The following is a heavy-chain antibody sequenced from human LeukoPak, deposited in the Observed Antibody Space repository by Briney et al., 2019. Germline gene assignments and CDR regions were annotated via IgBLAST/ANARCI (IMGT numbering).Heavy chain of an antibody. CDR2: INPSGGST. CDR1: GYTFTSYY. D-gene: IGHD1-26*01. V-gene: IGHV1-46*01. CDR3: ARVNTWEYFDY. J-gene: IGHJ4*02. Sequence: GASVKVSCKASGYTFTSYYMHWVRQAPGQGLEWMGIINPSGGSTSYAQKFQGRVTMTRDMSTSTVYMELSSLRSEDTAVYYCARVNTWEYFDYWGQGTLVTVSS.